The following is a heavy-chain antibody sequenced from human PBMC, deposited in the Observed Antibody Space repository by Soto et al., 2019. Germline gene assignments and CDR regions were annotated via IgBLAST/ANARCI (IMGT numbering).Heavy chain of an antibody. V-gene: IGHV1-18*04. Sequence: ASVKVSCKASGYTFTSYGISWVRQAPGQGLEWMGWISAYNGNTNYAQKLQGRVTMTTDTSTSTAYMELRSLRSDDTAVYYCASSDCSGGSCYSDWFDPWGQGTLVTVSS. CDR1: GYTFTSYG. J-gene: IGHJ5*02. CDR2: ISAYNGNT. D-gene: IGHD2-15*01. CDR3: ASSDCSGGSCYSDWFDP.